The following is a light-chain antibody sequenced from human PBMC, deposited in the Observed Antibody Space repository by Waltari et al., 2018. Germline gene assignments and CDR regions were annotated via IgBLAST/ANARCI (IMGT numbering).Light chain of an antibody. CDR3: SSYTSSNTWV. CDR2: DVS. V-gene: IGLV2-14*03. J-gene: IGLJ3*02. Sequence: QSDLTQPASVSGSPGQSITISCTGTSSDVGGYNYVSWYQQHPGKAPKLMIYDVSNRPSGLSNRFSGSKSGNTASLTISGLQAEDEADYYCSSYTSSNTWVFGGGTKLTVL. CDR1: SSDVGGYNY.